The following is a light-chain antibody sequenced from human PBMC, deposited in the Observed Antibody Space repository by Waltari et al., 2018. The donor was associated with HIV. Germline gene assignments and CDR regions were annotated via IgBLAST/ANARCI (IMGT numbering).Light chain of an antibody. V-gene: IGKV3-11*01. CDR1: QSINRY. J-gene: IGKJ4*01. CDR3: QQRSNWSLT. Sequence: EIVLTQSPATLSLSPGERATLTCRASQSINRYLAWYQQKPGQAPRLLIYDASNRATGIPARFSGSGSGTDFTLTISSLEAEDFAVYYCQQRSNWSLTFGGGTKVEIK. CDR2: DAS.